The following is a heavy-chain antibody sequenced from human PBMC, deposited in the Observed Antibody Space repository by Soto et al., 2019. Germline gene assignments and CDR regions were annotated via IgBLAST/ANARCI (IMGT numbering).Heavy chain of an antibody. J-gene: IGHJ6*02. V-gene: IGHV3-43*01. CDR1: GFTFDDYT. CDR3: AKDTRKVGGAGGAVATITYYYYGMDV. Sequence: GGSLRLSCAASGFTFDDYTMHWVRQAPGKGLEWVSLISWDGGSTYYADSVKGRFTISRDNSKNSLYLQMNSLRTEDTALYYCAKDTRKVGGAGGAVATITYYYYGMDVWGQGTTVTVSS. CDR2: ISWDGGST. D-gene: IGHD5-12*01.